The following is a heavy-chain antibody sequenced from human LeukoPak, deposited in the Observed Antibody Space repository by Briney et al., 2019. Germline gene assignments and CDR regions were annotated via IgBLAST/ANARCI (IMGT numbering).Heavy chain of an antibody. CDR2: IYTSGST. Sequence: SETLSLTCTVSGGSISSYYWSWIRQPAGKGLEWIGRIYTSGSTNYNPSLKSRVTMSVDTSKNQFSLKLSSVTAADTAVYYCARDRYLWFGENYYYYGMDVWGQGTTVTVSS. CDR3: ARDRYLWFGENYYYYGMDV. CDR1: GGSISSYY. J-gene: IGHJ6*02. D-gene: IGHD3-10*01. V-gene: IGHV4-4*07.